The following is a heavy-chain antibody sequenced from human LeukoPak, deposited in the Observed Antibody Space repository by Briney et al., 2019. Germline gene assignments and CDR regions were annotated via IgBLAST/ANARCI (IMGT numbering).Heavy chain of an antibody. J-gene: IGHJ3*02. D-gene: IGHD3-10*01. V-gene: IGHV4-30-2*01. CDR1: GGSISSGGYH. CDR2: IYHSGTT. CDR3: ARGRKWMYYYGSGSSPKGHDAFDI. Sequence: SQTLSLTCTVSGGSISSGGYHWTWIRQPPGKGLEWIGFIYHSGTTYYNPSLKSRVTISLDSSKNQFSLKLSSVTAADTAVYYCARGRKWMYYYGSGSSPKGHDAFDIWGQGTMVTVSS.